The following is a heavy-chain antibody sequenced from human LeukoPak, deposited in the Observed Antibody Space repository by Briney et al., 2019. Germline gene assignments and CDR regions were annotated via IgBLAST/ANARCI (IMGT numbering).Heavy chain of an antibody. CDR1: GYTFTTYA. V-gene: IGHV1-69*06. CDR3: ARGSSWYYFDY. Sequence: ASVKVSCKASGYTFTTYAMNWVRQAPGQGLEWMGGIIPIFGTANYAQKFQGRVTITADKSTSTAYMELRSLRSDDTAVYYCARGSSWYYFDYWGQGTLVTVSS. CDR2: IIPIFGTA. D-gene: IGHD6-13*01. J-gene: IGHJ4*02.